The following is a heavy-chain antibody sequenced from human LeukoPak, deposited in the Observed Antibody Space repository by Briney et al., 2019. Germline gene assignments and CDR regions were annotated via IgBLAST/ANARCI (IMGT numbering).Heavy chain of an antibody. CDR1: GFTFSSYG. CDR3: AKDQGPELEGDYFDY. V-gene: IGHV3-30*18. CDR2: ISYDGSNK. J-gene: IGHJ4*02. D-gene: IGHD3-10*01. Sequence: GGSLRLSCAASGFTFSSYGMHWVRQAPGKGLEWVAVISYDGSNKYYADSVKGRFTISRDNSKNTLYLQMNSLRAEDTAVYCCAKDQGPELEGDYFDYWGQGTLVTVSS.